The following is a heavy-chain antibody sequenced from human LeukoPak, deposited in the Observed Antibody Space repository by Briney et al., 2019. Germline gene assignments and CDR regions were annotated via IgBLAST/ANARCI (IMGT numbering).Heavy chain of an antibody. CDR2: ISWDGGST. J-gene: IGHJ4*02. D-gene: IGHD2-15*01. CDR3: ASGYCSGGSCYSSLDY. V-gene: IGHV3-43D*03. Sequence: GGSLRLSCAASGFTFDDYAMHWVRQAPGKGLEWVSLISWDGGSTYYADSVKGRFTTSRDNSKNSLYLQMNSLRAEDTALYYCASGYCSGGSCYSSLDYWGQGTLVTVSS. CDR1: GFTFDDYA.